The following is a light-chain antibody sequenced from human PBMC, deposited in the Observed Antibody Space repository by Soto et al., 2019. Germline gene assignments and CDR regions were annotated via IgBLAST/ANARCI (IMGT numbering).Light chain of an antibody. CDR1: QGISSY. Sequence: AIRMTQSPSSLSASTGARVTITCRASQGISSYLAWYQQKPGKAPKLLIYAASTLQSGVPSRFSGSGSGTDFTLTISCLQSEDFATYYCQQYYSYPWMFGQGTKVEIK. V-gene: IGKV1-8*01. CDR2: AAS. CDR3: QQYYSYPWM. J-gene: IGKJ1*01.